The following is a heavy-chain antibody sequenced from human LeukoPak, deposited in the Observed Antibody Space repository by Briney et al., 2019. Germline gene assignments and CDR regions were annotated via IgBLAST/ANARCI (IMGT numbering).Heavy chain of an antibody. J-gene: IGHJ6*02. Sequence: PGGSLRLSCAASGFTFSSYSMNWVRQAPGKGLEWVSSIISGSSYRYYADSVKGRFTISRDNAKNSLYLQMNSLRAEDTAVYYCARDHLQPSFGMDVWGQGTTVTVSS. CDR1: GFTFSSYS. V-gene: IGHV3-21*01. CDR3: ARDHLQPSFGMDV. D-gene: IGHD3-3*01. CDR2: IISGSSYR.